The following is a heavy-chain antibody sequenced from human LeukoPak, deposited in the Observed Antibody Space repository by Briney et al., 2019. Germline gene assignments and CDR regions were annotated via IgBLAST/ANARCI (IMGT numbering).Heavy chain of an antibody. V-gene: IGHV3-23*01. CDR2: ISGSDSST. CDR3: AKSFKPYNSGWYYLDY. CDR1: GFTFSSYA. J-gene: IGHJ4*02. D-gene: IGHD6-19*01. Sequence: PGGSLRLSCAASGFTFSSYAMSWVRQAPGKGLEWVSGISGSDSSTYYADSVKGRFTISRDNSKNTLYLQMNSLRAEDTAVYYCAKSFKPYNSGWYYLDYWGQGTLVTVSS.